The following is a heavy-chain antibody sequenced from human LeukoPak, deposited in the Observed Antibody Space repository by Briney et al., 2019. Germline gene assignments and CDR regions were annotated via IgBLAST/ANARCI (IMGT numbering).Heavy chain of an antibody. V-gene: IGHV3-20*04. CDR1: GFTFDDYG. CDR2: INWHGGST. D-gene: IGHD4-17*01. CDR3: ARDNSRLRAYYFDY. Sequence: PGGSLRLSCAASGFTFDDYGMSWVRQAPGKGLEWVSAINWHGGSTGYADSVKGRFTISRDNAKNSLYLQMNSLRAEDTALYYCARDNSRLRAYYFDYWGQGTLVTVSS. J-gene: IGHJ4*02.